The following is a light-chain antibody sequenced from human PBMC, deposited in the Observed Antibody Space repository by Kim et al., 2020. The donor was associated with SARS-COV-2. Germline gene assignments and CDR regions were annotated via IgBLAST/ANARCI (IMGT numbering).Light chain of an antibody. CDR3: QAWDSSTAHV. V-gene: IGLV3-1*01. J-gene: IGLJ1*01. Sequence: SPGQTASITCSGDKLGDKYACWYQQKPGQSPVLVIYQDSKRPSGIPERFSGSNSGNIATLTISGTQAMDEADYYCQAWDSSTAHVFGTGTKVTVL. CDR2: QDS. CDR1: KLGDKY.